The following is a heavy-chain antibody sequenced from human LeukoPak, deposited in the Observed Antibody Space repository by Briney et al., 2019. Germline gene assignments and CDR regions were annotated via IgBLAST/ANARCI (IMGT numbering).Heavy chain of an antibody. CDR3: AASPMEKGGYNNWFDP. CDR1: GGSISSYY. Sequence: PSETLSLTCTVSGGSISSYYWSWIRQPPGKGLEWIGYIYYSGSTNYNPSLKSRVTISVDTSKNQFSLKLSSVTAADTAVYCCAASPMEKGGYNNWFDPWGQGTLVTVSS. J-gene: IGHJ5*02. V-gene: IGHV4-59*08. CDR2: IYYSGST. D-gene: IGHD5-18*01.